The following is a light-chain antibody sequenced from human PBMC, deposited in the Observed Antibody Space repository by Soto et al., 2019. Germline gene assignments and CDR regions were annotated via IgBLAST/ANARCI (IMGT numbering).Light chain of an antibody. CDR3: QEYNTLPWT. J-gene: IGKJ1*01. Sequence: ETLMTQSPATLSVSQGERATLSCRASQSVNNNFAWYQQKLGQAPRVLIYGASTRATGIPASFTGSGSGTKFIITIPGLTSEDSAVYYCQEYNTLPWTFGQGTNVDFK. CDR2: GAS. V-gene: IGKV3-15*01. CDR1: QSVNNN.